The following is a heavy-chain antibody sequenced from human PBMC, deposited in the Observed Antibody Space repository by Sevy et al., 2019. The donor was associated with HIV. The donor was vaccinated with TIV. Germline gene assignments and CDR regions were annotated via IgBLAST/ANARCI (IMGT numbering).Heavy chain of an antibody. J-gene: IGHJ6*02. CDR3: AREGDYYGMDV. CDR1: GFTVSNNY. V-gene: IGHV3-53*01. CDR2: IYGGGGT. Sequence: GGSLRLSCAASGFTVSNNYMSWVRQAPGKGLEWVSVIYGGGGTYYADSVKGRFTISRDNSRNTLYLQMNSLRAEDTAVYCCAREGDYYGMDVWGQGTTVTVSS. D-gene: IGHD3-10*01.